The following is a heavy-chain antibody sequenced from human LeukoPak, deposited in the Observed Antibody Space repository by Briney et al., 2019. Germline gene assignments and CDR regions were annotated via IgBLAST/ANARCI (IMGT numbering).Heavy chain of an antibody. CDR1: GGSFSGYY. D-gene: IGHD1-1*01. CDR3: AREGTSWFDP. Sequence: SETLSLTCAVYGGSFSGYYWSWIRQPPGKGLGWIGEINHSGSTNYNPSLKSRVTISVDTSKNQFSLKLSSVTAADTAVCYCAREGTSWFDPRGQGTLVTVSS. CDR2: INHSGST. V-gene: IGHV4-34*01. J-gene: IGHJ5*02.